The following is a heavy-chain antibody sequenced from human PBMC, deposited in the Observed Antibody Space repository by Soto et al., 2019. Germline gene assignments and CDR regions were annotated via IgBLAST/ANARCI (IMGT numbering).Heavy chain of an antibody. CDR2: IYYSGST. D-gene: IGHD2-15*01. J-gene: IGHJ5*02. CDR1: GGSISSYY. Sequence: SETLSLTCTVSGGSISSYYWSWIRQPPGKGLEWIGYIYYSGSTNYNPSLKSRVTISVDTSKNQFSLKLSSVTAADTAVYYCARTLGYCSGGSCLEFWFDPWGQGTLVTVSS. CDR3: ARTLGYCSGGSCLEFWFDP. V-gene: IGHV4-59*08.